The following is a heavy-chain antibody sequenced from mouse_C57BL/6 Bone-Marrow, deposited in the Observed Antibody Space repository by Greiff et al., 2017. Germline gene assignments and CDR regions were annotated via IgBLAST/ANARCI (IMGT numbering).Heavy chain of an antibody. V-gene: IGHV1-80*01. J-gene: IGHJ3*01. Sequence: VHLVESGAELVKPGASVKISCKASGYAFSSYWMNWVKQRPGKGLEWIGQIYPGDGDTNYNGKFKGKATLTADKSSSTAYMQLSSLTSEDSAVYFCAREGYGLAAWFAYWGQGTLVTVSA. CDR3: AREGYGLAAWFAY. D-gene: IGHD2-14*01. CDR2: IYPGDGDT. CDR1: GYAFSSYW.